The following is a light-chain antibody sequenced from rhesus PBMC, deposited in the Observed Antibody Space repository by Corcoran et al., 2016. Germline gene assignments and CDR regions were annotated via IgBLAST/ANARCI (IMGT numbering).Light chain of an antibody. V-gene: IGKV1-43*02. CDR1: QGINNY. J-gene: IGKJ2*01. CDR2: DAS. Sequence: DIQMTQSPSSLSASVGDRVTITCRASQGINNYLSWYQQKPGKAPKLLIYDASTLQSGVPSRFSGSGSGTYFTLTISSLQTEDFATYYCLQYNSDPYSVGQGTKVEVK. CDR3: LQYNSDPYS.